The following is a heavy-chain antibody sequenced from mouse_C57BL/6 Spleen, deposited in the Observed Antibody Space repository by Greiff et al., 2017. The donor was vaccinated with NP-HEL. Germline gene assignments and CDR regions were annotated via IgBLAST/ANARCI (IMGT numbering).Heavy chain of an antibody. V-gene: IGHV14-3*01. CDR2: IDPANGST. CDR3: AKDASGYGDGYLEV. CDR1: GFNIKNTD. D-gene: IGHD1-1*01. Sequence: EVQRVESVAELVRPGASVKLSCTASGFNIKNTDMHWVKQRPEQGLEWIGGIDPANGSTKYAPKFKGKAIITADTSSNTAYLQLSSLTSEDTAIYYCAKDASGYGDGYLEVWGKGTTVTVSS. J-gene: IGHJ1*03.